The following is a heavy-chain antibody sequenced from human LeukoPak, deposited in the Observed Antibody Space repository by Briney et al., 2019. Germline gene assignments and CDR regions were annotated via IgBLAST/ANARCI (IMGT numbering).Heavy chain of an antibody. CDR2: INAANGHT. J-gene: IGHJ6*03. CDR1: GYTFTNYA. D-gene: IGHD3-10*01. Sequence: ASVKVSCKASGYTFTNYAIHWVRQAPGQRFEWMGWINAANGHTKYSQEFRDRITITRDTSATTAYMELSDLRSEDMALYYCARGRGPPNTNRDFYYYYYMDVWGTGTTVTVSS. V-gene: IGHV1-3*03. CDR3: ARGRGPPNTNRDFYYYYYMDV.